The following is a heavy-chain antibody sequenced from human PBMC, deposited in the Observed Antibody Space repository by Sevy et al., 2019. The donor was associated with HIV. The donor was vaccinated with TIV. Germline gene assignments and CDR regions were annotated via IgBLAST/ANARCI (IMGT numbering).Heavy chain of an antibody. J-gene: IGHJ4*02. CDR3: AGAVATTADFDY. Sequence: SETLSLTCTVSGGSISGYCWNWLRQSAGEGLEWIGRISSSGHTNYNPSLKSRLTMSMDTSRDQFSLRLSSVTAADTAVYYCAGAVATTADFDYWGQGTQVTVSS. V-gene: IGHV4-4*07. D-gene: IGHD6-19*01. CDR1: GGSISGYC. CDR2: ISSSGHT.